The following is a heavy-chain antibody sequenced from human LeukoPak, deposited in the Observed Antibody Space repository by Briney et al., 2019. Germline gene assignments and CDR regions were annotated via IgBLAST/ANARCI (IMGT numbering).Heavy chain of an antibody. D-gene: IGHD3-22*01. CDR2: VGTAGDT. CDR3: ARSGYYYDSSDLIDY. CDR1: GFTFSNYG. V-gene: IGHV3-13*01. Sequence: GGSLRLSCAASGFTFSNYGMHWVRQETGKGLEWVSSVGTAGDTDYPGSVKGRFTISRDNAKNSLSLQMNSLRAEDTASYYCARSGYYYDSSDLIDYWGQGTLVTVSS. J-gene: IGHJ4*02.